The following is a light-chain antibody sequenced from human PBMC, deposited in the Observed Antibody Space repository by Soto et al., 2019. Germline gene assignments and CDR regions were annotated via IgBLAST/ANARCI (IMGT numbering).Light chain of an antibody. CDR2: RAS. V-gene: IGKV3-15*01. CDR1: QDVGVD. J-gene: IGKJ1*01. Sequence: EIVVTQSPVTLSVSPGERVTLSCRASQDVGVDFAWYQQKPGQAPRPLIYRASTRATGVPVRFSGSGSGTEFTLTISSLQSEDFAVYYCQHYKNWPRTFGQGPR. CDR3: QHYKNWPRT.